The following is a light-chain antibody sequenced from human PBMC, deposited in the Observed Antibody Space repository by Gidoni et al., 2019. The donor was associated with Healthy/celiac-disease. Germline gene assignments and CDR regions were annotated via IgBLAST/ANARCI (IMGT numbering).Light chain of an antibody. J-gene: IGLJ2*01. V-gene: IGLV1-40*01. CDR3: HSYDSSLSGSVV. Sequence: QSVLTQPPSVSGAPGQRVTISCTGSSSNIGAGYDVHWYQQLPGTAPKLLIYGNRNRPSGVPARFSCSKSGTSASLAITGLQAEDEADYYCHSYDSSLSGSVVFGGGTKLTVL. CDR1: SSNIGAGYD. CDR2: GNR.